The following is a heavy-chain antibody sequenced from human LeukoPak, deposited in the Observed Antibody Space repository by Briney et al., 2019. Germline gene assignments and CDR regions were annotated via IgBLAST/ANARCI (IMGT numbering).Heavy chain of an antibody. V-gene: IGHV3-21*01. CDR3: ATGTRPLQQTSPFYYYYYGMDV. CDR1: GFTFSSYS. CDR2: ISSSSSYI. J-gene: IGHJ6*02. D-gene: IGHD6-13*01. Sequence: NPGGSLRLSCAASGFTFSSYSMNWVRQAPGKGLEWVSSISSSSSYIYYADSVKGRFTISRDNAKNSLYLQMNSLRAEDTAVYYCATGTRPLQQTSPFYYYYYGMDVWGQGITVTVSS.